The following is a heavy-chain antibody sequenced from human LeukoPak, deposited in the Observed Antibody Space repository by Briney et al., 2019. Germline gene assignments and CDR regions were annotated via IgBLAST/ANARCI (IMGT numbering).Heavy chain of an antibody. Sequence: PGGSLRLSCAASGFTFSSYNMNWVRQAPGKGLEWVSYISSSSSTTNYADSLKGRFTISRDNAKNSLYLQMNSLRAEVTAVYYCGTWTTVASYFDYWGQGTLVTVSS. V-gene: IGHV3-48*04. D-gene: IGHD4-17*01. CDR3: GTWTTVASYFDY. J-gene: IGHJ4*02. CDR1: GFTFSSYN. CDR2: ISSSSSTT.